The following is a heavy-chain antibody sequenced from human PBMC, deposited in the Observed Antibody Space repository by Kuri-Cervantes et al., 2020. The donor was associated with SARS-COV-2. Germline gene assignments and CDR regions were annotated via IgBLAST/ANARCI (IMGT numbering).Heavy chain of an antibody. J-gene: IGHJ4*02. Sequence: GESLKISCAASGFTFSSYSMNWVRQAPGKGLEWVSAISGSGGSTYYADSVKGRFTISRDNSKNTLYLQMNSLRAEDTAVYYCARRTSTGEYSIPSGPLDYWGQGTLVTVSS. CDR3: ARRTSTGEYSIPSGPLDY. CDR2: ISGSGGST. D-gene: IGHD6-6*01. V-gene: IGHV3-23*01. CDR1: GFTFSSYS.